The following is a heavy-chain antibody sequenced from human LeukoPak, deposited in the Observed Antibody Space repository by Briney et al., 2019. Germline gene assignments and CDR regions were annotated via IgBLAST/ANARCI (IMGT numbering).Heavy chain of an antibody. V-gene: IGHV3-23*01. CDR2: ISGSGGST. D-gene: IGHD6-13*01. Sequence: GGSLRLSCAASGFTFSSYAMSWVRQAPGKGLEWVSAISGSGGSTYYADSVKGRFTISRDNSKNTLYLQMNSLRAEDTAVYYCAKVESGFIGAAGTYFDYWGQGTLVTVSS. CDR3: AKVESGFIGAAGTYFDY. CDR1: GFTFSSYA. J-gene: IGHJ4*02.